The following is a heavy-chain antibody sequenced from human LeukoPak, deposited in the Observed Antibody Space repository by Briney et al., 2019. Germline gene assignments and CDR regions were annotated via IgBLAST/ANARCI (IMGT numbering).Heavy chain of an antibody. CDR1: GFTFSSYC. J-gene: IGHJ6*02. V-gene: IGHV3-30*18. CDR2: ISYDGSNK. D-gene: IGHD2-21*02. CDR3: AKYCGGDCFSSHYYYYGMDV. Sequence: GGSLRLSCVAAGFTFSSYCMHWVRHAPGRGLEWVAVISYDGSNKYYADSVKGRFTISRDNSKNTLYLQMNSLRAEDTAVYYCAKYCGGDCFSSHYYYYGMDVWGQGTTVTISS.